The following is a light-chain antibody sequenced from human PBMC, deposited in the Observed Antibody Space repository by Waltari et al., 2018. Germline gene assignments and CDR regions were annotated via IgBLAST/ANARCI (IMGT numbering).Light chain of an antibody. J-gene: IGLJ2*01. CDR1: SSVVGSYNL. CDR2: QGT. V-gene: IGLV2-23*01. CDR3: CSYAGSTSVL. Sequence: QSALTQPASVSGSPGQSITISCTGTSSVVGSYNLVSWYQHHPGKAPKPMIYQGTKRPPGVSYRFSASKSGNTASLTISGLQAEDETDYYCCSYAGSTSVLFGGGTKVTVL.